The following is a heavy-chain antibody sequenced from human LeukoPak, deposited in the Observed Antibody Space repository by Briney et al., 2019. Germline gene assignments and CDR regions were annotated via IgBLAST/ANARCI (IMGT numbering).Heavy chain of an antibody. CDR3: ARHGNSNYVSWFDP. J-gene: IGHJ5*02. CDR1: GGSISSSSYY. V-gene: IGHV4-39*01. D-gene: IGHD4-11*01. CDR2: IYYSGST. Sequence: PSXXLSLTCTVSGGSISSSSYYWGWIRQPPGKGLEWIGSIYYSGSTYYNPSLKSRVTISVDTSKNQFSLKLSSVTAADTAVYYCARHGNSNYVSWFDPWGQGTLVTVSS.